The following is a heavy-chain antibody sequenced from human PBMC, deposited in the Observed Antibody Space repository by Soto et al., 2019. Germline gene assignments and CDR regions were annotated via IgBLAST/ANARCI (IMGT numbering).Heavy chain of an antibody. CDR1: GYTFTGYY. CDR2: INPNSGGT. V-gene: IGHV1-2*02. CDR3: ARDKDSSGWYRWFDP. Sequence: ASVKVSCKASGYTFTGYYMHWVRQAPGQGLEWMGWINPNSGGTNYAQKFQGRVTMTRDTSISTAYMELSRLRSDDTAVYYCARDKDSSGWYRWFDPWGQGTLVTVSS. D-gene: IGHD6-19*01. J-gene: IGHJ5*02.